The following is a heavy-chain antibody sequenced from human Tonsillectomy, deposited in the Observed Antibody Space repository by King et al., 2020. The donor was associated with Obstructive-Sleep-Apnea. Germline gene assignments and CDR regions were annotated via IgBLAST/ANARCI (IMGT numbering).Heavy chain of an antibody. CDR2: ISYDGSHK. Sequence: VQLVESGGGVVQPGRSLRLSCAASGFTFSTYAMHWVRQVPGKGLEWVAGISYDGSHKYYADSLKGRFTIFRDNSKNTLYLQMNSLRPEDTAVYYCARTAVDPYSSSGYYYYYGMDVWGQGTTVTVSS. D-gene: IGHD6-13*01. J-gene: IGHJ6*02. CDR1: GFTFSTYA. V-gene: IGHV3-30-3*01. CDR3: ARTAVDPYSSSGYYYYYGMDV.